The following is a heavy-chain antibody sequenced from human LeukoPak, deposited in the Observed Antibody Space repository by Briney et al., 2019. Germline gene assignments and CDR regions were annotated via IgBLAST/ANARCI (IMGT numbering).Heavy chain of an antibody. CDR2: ICPGDSDT. Sequence: ESLKISCKGSGYSFTSYWIGWVRQMPGKGLEWMGIICPGDSDTRYSPSFQGQVTISADKSISTAYLQWSSLKASDTAMYYCSSGRRSYQLLSDYWGQGTLVTVSS. CDR1: GYSFTSYW. D-gene: IGHD2-2*01. V-gene: IGHV5-51*01. CDR3: SSGRRSYQLLSDY. J-gene: IGHJ4*02.